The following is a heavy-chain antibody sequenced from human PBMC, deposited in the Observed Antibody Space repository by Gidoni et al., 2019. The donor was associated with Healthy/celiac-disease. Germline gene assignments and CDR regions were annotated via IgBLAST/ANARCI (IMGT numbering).Heavy chain of an antibody. J-gene: IGHJ6*02. CDR1: GFPFSSYA. CDR3: ARVPIAARHLSYYYYGMDV. D-gene: IGHD6-6*01. CDR2: ISYDGSNK. Sequence: QVQLVESGGGVVQPGRSLRLSCAASGFPFSSYAMHWVRQAPGKGLEWVEVISYDGSNKYYADSVKGRFTISRDNSKNTLYLQMNSLRAEDTAVYYCARVPIAARHLSYYYYGMDVWGQGTTVTVSS. V-gene: IGHV3-30-3*01.